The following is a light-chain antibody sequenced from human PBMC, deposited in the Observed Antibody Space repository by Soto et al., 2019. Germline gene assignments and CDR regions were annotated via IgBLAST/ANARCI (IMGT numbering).Light chain of an antibody. CDR3: PRCDGRPNC. J-gene: IGKJ5*01. CDR2: AAS. V-gene: IGKV1-39*01. CDR1: QSVRSY. Sequence: AGQSVRSYLNWYQQKPGKAPKLLIFAASSLQSGTPSRFSGSGTGSDFALTSRNSRPEAFAIYDGPRCDGRPNCVGRGTRLEIK.